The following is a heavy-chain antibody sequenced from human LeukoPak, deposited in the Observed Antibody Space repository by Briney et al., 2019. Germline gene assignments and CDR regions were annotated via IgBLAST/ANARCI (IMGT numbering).Heavy chain of an antibody. J-gene: IGHJ4*02. D-gene: IGHD5-24*01. CDR1: GGSISSGDYY. CDR2: IYYSGST. Sequence: SQTLSLTCTVSGGSISSGDYYWSWIRQPPGKGLEWIGYIYYSGSTYYNPSLKSRVTISVDTSKNQFSLKLSSETAADTAVYYCARGGFEMATIPDYWGQGTLVTVSS. CDR3: ARGGFEMATIPDY. V-gene: IGHV4-30-4*01.